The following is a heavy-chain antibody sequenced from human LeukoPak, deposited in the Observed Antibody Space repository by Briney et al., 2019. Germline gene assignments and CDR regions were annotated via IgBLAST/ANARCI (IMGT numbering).Heavy chain of an antibody. CDR1: GYTFISYA. J-gene: IGHJ4*02. V-gene: IGHV1-3*01. D-gene: IGHD2-2*01. CDR2: INAGNGNT. CDR3: ARVWCPQGVSCYADYFDY. Sequence: ASVKVSCKASGYTFISYAMHWVRQAPGQRLEWMGWINAGNGNTEYSQKFQGRVTITRDTSASTAYMELSSLRSEDTAVYYCARVWCPQGVSCYADYFDYWGQGTLVTVSS.